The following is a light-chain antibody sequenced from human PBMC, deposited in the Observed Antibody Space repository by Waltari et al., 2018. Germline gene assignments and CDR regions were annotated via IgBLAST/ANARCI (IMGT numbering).Light chain of an antibody. CDR1: ILPKNF. CDR3: YSTANNSPVV. CDR2: NDR. J-gene: IGLJ2*01. Sequence: SYELTQPSSVSVSPGQTARITCSGDILPKNFARWFQQKPGQAPLLVIYNDRERPSGIPERFSGSSSGTTVTLTISGAQSEDEDDYFCYSTANNSPVVFGGGTRLTVL. V-gene: IGLV3-27*01.